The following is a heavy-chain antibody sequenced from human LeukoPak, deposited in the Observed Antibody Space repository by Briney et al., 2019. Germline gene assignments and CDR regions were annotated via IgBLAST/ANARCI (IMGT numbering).Heavy chain of an antibody. CDR2: INAGNGNT. J-gene: IGHJ5*02. CDR3: AREDCSAGSCYTDGWFDP. V-gene: IGHV1-3*01. Sequence: ASVKVSCKASGYTFTSYAMHWVRQAPGQRLEWMGWINAGNGNTKYSQKFQGRVTITRDTSASTAYMELSSLRSEDTAVYYCAREDCSAGSCYTDGWFDPWGQGTLVTVSS. D-gene: IGHD2-15*01. CDR1: GYTFTSYA.